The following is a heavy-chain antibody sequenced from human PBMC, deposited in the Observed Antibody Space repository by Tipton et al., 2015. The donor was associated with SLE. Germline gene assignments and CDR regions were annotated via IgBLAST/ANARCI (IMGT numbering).Heavy chain of an antibody. V-gene: IGHV3-53*05. CDR1: GFLVTYDY. CDR2: IYGGGTT. Sequence: SLRLSCAVSGFLVTYDYMSWVRQAPGKGLEWVSVIYGGGTTYYADSVRGRFTISRDNLKNTLYLQMNTLRAEDTAVYYCVREKGPKDAFDIWGQGTIVTVSP. CDR3: VREKGPKDAFDI. J-gene: IGHJ3*02.